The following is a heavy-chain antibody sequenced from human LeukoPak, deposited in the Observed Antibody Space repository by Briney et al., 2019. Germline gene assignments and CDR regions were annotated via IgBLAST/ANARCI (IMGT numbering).Heavy chain of an antibody. Sequence: ASVKVSCKTSGYSFILYGISWVRQASGQGPEWMGWISTSTGDTKYTQKFQGRVTLTTDTSTSTAYMELRSLRSGDTAVYYCARVQPHRIHYDNSDYPTHNDYWGQGTLVTVSS. CDR3: ARVQPHRIHYDNSDYPTHNDY. CDR1: GYSFILYG. D-gene: IGHD3-22*01. CDR2: ISTSTGDT. J-gene: IGHJ4*02. V-gene: IGHV1-18*01.